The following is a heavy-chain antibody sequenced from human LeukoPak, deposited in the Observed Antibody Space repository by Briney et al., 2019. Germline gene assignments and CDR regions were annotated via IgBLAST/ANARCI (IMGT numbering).Heavy chain of an antibody. V-gene: IGHV3-23*01. Sequence: PGGSLRLSCAASGFTFSSYWMSWMRQAPGKGLEWVSAISGSGGSTYYADSVKGRFTISRDNSKNTLYLQMNSLRAEDTAVYYCAKDSPYIVRGLLFDYWGQGTLVTVSS. CDR1: GFTFSSYW. CDR2: ISGSGGST. CDR3: AKDSPYIVRGLLFDY. J-gene: IGHJ4*02. D-gene: IGHD2/OR15-2a*01.